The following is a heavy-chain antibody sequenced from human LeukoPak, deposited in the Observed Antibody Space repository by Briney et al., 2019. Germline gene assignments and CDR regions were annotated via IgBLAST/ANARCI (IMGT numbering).Heavy chain of an antibody. CDR1: GFSFGSYS. CDR2: TSPSSSTI. Sequence: GGSLRLSCVASGFSFGSYSINWVRQAPGRGLEWVSYTSPSSSTIYFADSVKGRFTISRDNAQNSLYLQMNSLRAEDTAVYYCARENAWGYFDFWGQGSLVTVSS. D-gene: IGHD7-27*01. V-gene: IGHV3-48*01. CDR3: ARENAWGYFDF. J-gene: IGHJ4*02.